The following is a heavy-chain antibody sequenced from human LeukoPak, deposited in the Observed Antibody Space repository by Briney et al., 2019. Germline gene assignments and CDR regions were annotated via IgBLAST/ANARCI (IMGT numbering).Heavy chain of an antibody. CDR3: AKRFPLRFLEWLLFDY. CDR2: ISGSGGST. D-gene: IGHD3-3*01. V-gene: IGHV3-23*01. J-gene: IGHJ4*02. CDR1: GFTFSSYA. Sequence: PGGSLRLSCAASGFTFSSYAMSWVRQAPGKGLEWVSAISGSGGSTYYADSVKGRFTISRDNSKNTLYLQMNSLRAEDTAVYYCAKRFPLRFLEWLLFDYWGQGTLVTVSS.